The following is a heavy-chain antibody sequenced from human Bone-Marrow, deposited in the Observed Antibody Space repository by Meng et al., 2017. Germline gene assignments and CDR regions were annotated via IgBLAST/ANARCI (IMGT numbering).Heavy chain of an antibody. J-gene: IGHJ3*02. CDR2: ISSSSSYI. Sequence: GGSLRLSCAASGFTFSSYSMNWVRQAPGKGLEWVSSISSSSSYIYYADSVKGRFTIYRDNAKNSLFLQMNSLRDEDTAVYYCAGVERNYGDVFDIWGQGTMVTVSS. CDR3: AGVERNYGDVFDI. V-gene: IGHV3-21*01. D-gene: IGHD1-7*01. CDR1: GFTFSSYS.